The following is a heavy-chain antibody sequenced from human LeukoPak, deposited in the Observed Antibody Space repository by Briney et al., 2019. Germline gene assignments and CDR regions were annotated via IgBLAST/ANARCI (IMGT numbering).Heavy chain of an antibody. CDR3: ASTTTYSSSFYYYMDV. CDR2: IIPIFGTA. D-gene: IGHD6-6*01. J-gene: IGHJ6*03. Sequence: GASVKVSCKASGGTFSSYAISWVRQAPGQGLEWMGGIIPIFGTANYAQKFQGRVTITTDESTSTAYMELSSLRSEDTAVYYCASTTTYSSSFYYYMDVWGKGTTVTVSS. V-gene: IGHV1-69*05. CDR1: GGTFSSYA.